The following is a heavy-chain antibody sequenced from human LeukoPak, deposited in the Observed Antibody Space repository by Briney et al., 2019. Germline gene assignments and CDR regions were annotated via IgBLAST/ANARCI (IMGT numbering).Heavy chain of an antibody. CDR1: GYTFNYYY. Sequence: ASVKVSCKASGYTFNYYYMHWVRQAPGQGLEWMGWIKPSSGATNYAQKFQGRVTMTRDTSVSTAYMELTRLRSDDSAVFYCIRGPGHYFDYWGQGTVVTVPS. CDR3: IRGPGHYFDY. D-gene: IGHD3-10*01. V-gene: IGHV1-2*02. J-gene: IGHJ4*02. CDR2: IKPSSGAT.